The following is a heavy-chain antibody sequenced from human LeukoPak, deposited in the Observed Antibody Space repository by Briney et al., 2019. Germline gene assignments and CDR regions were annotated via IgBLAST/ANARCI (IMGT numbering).Heavy chain of an antibody. CDR2: INPDGSST. J-gene: IGHJ4*02. CDR3: ARVYGSSWYDY. V-gene: IGHV3-74*01. Sequence: GGSLRLSCATSGFTFSSYWMHRVRQAPGKGLVWVSRINPDGSSTSYADSVKGRFTISRDNAKNTLYLQMNSLRAEDTAVYYCARVYGSSWYDYWGQGTLVTVSS. D-gene: IGHD6-13*01. CDR1: GFTFSSYW.